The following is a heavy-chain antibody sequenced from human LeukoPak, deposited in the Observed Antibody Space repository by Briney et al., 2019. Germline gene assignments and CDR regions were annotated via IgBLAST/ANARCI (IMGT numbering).Heavy chain of an antibody. CDR2: ISYDGSNK. CDR3: AKEMLLWFGELDYYGMDV. D-gene: IGHD3-10*01. CDR1: GFTFSSYG. Sequence: GGSLRLSCAASGFTFSSYGMHWVRQAPGKGLEWVAVISYDGSNKYYADSVKGRFTISRDNSKNTLYLRMNSLRAEDTAVYYCAKEMLLWFGELDYYGMDVWGKGTTVTVSS. V-gene: IGHV3-30*18. J-gene: IGHJ6*04.